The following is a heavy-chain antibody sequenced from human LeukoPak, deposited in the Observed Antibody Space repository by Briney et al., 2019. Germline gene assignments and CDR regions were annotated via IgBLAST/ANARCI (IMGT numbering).Heavy chain of an antibody. CDR3: ASSGLWSDYKPLDY. D-gene: IGHD3-10*01. Sequence: SETLSFTCAVYGAAFRGYYWSWIRQPPGKGLEWIGEINHSGSTNYNPSLQSRVTISVDTSKNQFSLKLSSVTAADAAVYYCASSGLWSDYKPLDYWGQGTLVTVSS. J-gene: IGHJ4*02. V-gene: IGHV4-34*01. CDR1: GAAFRGYY. CDR2: INHSGST.